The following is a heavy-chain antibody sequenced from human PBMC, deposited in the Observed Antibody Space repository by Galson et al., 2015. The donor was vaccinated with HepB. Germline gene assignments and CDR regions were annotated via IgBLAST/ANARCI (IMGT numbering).Heavy chain of an antibody. CDR1: GYTLTELS. V-gene: IGHV1-24*01. CDR2: FDPEDGET. D-gene: IGHD3-16*01. CDR3: ATLMITFGGVSWNPYDY. J-gene: IGHJ4*02. Sequence: SVKVSCKVSGYTLTELSMHWVRQAPGKGLEWMGGFDPEDGETIYAQKFQGRVTMTEDTSTDTAYMELSSLRSEDTAVYYCATLMITFGGVSWNPYDYWGQGTLVTVSS.